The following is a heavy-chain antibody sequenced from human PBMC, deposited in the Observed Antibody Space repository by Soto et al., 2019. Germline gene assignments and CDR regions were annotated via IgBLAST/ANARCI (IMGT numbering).Heavy chain of an antibody. CDR3: ATERSNRYNWNSGAHFDY. V-gene: IGHV1-69*13. D-gene: IGHD1-7*01. CDR2: IIPIFGTA. CDR1: GGTFSSYA. J-gene: IGHJ4*02. Sequence: ASVKVSCKASGGTFSSYAISWVRQAPGQGLEWMGGIIPIFGTANYAQKFQGRVTITADESTSTAYMELSSLRSEDTAVYYCATERSNRYNWNSGAHFDYWGQGTLVTVSS.